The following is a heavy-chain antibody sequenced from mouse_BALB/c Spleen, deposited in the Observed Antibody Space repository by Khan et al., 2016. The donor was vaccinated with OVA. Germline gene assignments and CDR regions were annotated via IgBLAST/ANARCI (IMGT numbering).Heavy chain of an antibody. CDR3: ARDDYDGGTYRNVEQYAVDY. Sequence: QIQLVQSGPELKKPGETVKLSCKASGYTFTDYGMNWGKEAPGQGLKWMGWINPNTGETKFAEDFKGRFAFSLETSARTAYLQINYLKTEDTAIYLCARDDYDGGTYRNVEQYAVDYWGQGTSVTVSS. D-gene: IGHD2-4*01. J-gene: IGHJ4*01. V-gene: IGHV9-3*02. CDR2: INPNTGET. CDR1: GYTFTDYG.